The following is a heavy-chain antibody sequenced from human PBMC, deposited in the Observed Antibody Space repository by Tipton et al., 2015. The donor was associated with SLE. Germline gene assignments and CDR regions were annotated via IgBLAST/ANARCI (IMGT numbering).Heavy chain of an antibody. CDR3: ASGDLRTALTF. Sequence: TLSLTCAVSGYSITSNYYWGWVRQSPGKGLGYIGTIHHSGGTHYNPSLSSRVTISRDTSKNQFSLKLSFVTTADTATYYCASGDLRTALTFWGQGTLVAVSS. J-gene: IGHJ4*02. V-gene: IGHV4-38-2*01. CDR2: IHHSGGT. D-gene: IGHD3-10*01. CDR1: GYSITSNYY.